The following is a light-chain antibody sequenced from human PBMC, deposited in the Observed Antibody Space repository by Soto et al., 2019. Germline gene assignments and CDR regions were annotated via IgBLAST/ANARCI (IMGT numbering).Light chain of an antibody. V-gene: IGKV3-15*01. CDR2: TIS. CDR3: QQYNVWPRT. Sequence: EIVMTQSPSTLSASLGERATLSCKASETVNSNLAWYQQKPGQAPRLIIYTISTRSTGCPARCSGSGAVTDFTLTISGLRSVNFSVYYCQQYNVWPRTFGQGTKVDIK. CDR1: ETVNSN. J-gene: IGKJ1*01.